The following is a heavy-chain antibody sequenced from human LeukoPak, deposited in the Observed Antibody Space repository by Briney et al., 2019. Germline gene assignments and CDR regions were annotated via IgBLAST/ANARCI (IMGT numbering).Heavy chain of an antibody. J-gene: IGHJ4*02. CDR3: ARDELTTLDY. Sequence: RGSLRLSCAASGFTFSSYEMNWVRQAPGKGLEWVSYISSSGSTIYYADSVKGRFTISRDNAKNSLYLQMNSLRAEDTAVYYCARDELTTLDYWGQGTLVTVSS. D-gene: IGHD1-14*01. CDR2: ISSSGSTI. CDR1: GFTFSSYE. V-gene: IGHV3-48*03.